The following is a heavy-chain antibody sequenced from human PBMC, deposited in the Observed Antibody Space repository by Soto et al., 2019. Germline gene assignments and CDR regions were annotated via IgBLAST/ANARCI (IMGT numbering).Heavy chain of an antibody. Sequence: ASVKVSCKASGYIFTSYGISWVRQAPGQGLEWMGWISGYNGNTNYAQKVQGRVTMTTDTSANTAYMELRSLTSDDTAVYYCARGPRYCSSTTCFAGVNWFDPWGQGTPVTVPQ. CDR3: ARGPRYCSSTTCFAGVNWFDP. J-gene: IGHJ5*02. D-gene: IGHD2-2*01. V-gene: IGHV1-18*04. CDR2: ISGYNGNT. CDR1: GYIFTSYG.